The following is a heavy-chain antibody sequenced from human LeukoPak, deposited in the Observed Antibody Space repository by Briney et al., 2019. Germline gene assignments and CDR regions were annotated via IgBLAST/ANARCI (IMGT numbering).Heavy chain of an antibody. J-gene: IGHJ6*03. CDR2: INPSGGST. V-gene: IGHV1-46*01. Sequence: ASVKVSCKASGYTFTSYGISWVRQAPGQGLEWMGIINPSGGSTSYAQKFQGRVTMTRDTSTSTVYMELSSLRSEDTAVYYCARVQQQPYEGYYYYMDVWGKGTTVTVSS. D-gene: IGHD6-13*01. CDR1: GYTFTSYG. CDR3: ARVQQQPYEGYYYYMDV.